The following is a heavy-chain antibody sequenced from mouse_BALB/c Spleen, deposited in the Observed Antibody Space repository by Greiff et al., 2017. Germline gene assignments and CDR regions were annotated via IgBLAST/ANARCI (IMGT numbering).Heavy chain of an antibody. CDR3: ASYRYDFSWFAY. CDR2: ISSGGST. V-gene: IGHV5-6-5*01. D-gene: IGHD2-14*01. Sequence: EVMLVESGGGLVKPGGSLKLSCAASGFTFSSYAMSWVRQTPEKRLEWVASISSGGSTYYPDSVKGRFTISRDNARNILYLQMSRLRSEDTAMYYCASYRYDFSWFAYWGQGTLVTVSA. CDR1: GFTFSSYA. J-gene: IGHJ3*01.